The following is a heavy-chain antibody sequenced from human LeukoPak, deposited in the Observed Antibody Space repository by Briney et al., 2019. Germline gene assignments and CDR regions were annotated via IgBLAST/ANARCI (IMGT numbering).Heavy chain of an antibody. D-gene: IGHD3-10*01. Sequence: GGSLRLSCAASGFTFSSYSMNWVRQAPGKGLGWVSSISSSSSYIYYADSVKGRFTISRDNAKNSLYLQMNSLRAEDTAVYYCARAPGVLGSGPLTDYWGQGTLVTVSS. J-gene: IGHJ4*02. CDR3: ARAPGVLGSGPLTDY. CDR2: ISSSSSYI. V-gene: IGHV3-21*01. CDR1: GFTFSSYS.